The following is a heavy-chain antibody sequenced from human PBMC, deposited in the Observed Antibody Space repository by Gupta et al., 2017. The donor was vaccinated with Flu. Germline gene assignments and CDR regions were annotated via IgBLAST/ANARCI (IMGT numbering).Heavy chain of an antibody. J-gene: IGHJ6*02. D-gene: IGHD3-10*01. CDR3: ARGRGGITMVRGVTTYYYYGMDV. CDR2: IYHSGSP. CDR1: GGSISSSNW. Sequence: QVQLQESGPGLVKPSGTLSLTCAVSGGSISSSNWWSWVRQPPGKGLEWIGEIYHSGSPNYNPSLKSRVPISVDKSKNQFSLKLSSVTAADTAVYYCARGRGGITMVRGVTTYYYYGMDVWGQGTTVTVSS. V-gene: IGHV4-4*02.